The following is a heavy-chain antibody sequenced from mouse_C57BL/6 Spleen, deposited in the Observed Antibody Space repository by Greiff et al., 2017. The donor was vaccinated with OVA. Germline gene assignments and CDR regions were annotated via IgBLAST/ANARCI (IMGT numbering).Heavy chain of an antibody. CDR2: IYPRDGST. Sequence: QVQLKESGPELVKPGASVKLSCKASGYTFTSYDINWVKQRPGQGLEWIGWIYPRDGSTKYNEKFKGKATLTVDTSSSTAYMELHSLTSEDSAVYFCARDGSSPTLDYWGQGTTLTVSS. D-gene: IGHD1-1*01. V-gene: IGHV1-85*01. J-gene: IGHJ2*01. CDR1: GYTFTSYD. CDR3: ARDGSSPTLDY.